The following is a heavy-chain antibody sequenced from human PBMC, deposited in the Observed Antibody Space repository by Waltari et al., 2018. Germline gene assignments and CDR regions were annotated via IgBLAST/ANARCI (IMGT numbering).Heavy chain of an antibody. V-gene: IGHV4-61*02. CDR3: ARDGPVNTNY. Sequence: QVQLQESGPGLVKPSQTLSLTCTVSGGSISSGSYYWSWIRQPAGKGLEWIGRIYTSGSTNHNPSPKRRVTISVDTSKNQFSLKLSSVTAADTAVYYCARDGPVNTNYWGQGTLVTVSS. J-gene: IGHJ4*02. CDR1: GGSISSGSYY. D-gene: IGHD4-17*01. CDR2: IYTSGST.